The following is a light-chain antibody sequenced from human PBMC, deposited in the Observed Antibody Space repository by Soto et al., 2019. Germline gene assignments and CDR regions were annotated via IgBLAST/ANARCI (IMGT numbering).Light chain of an antibody. CDR3: QLYGNSPPFT. J-gene: IGKJ3*01. CDR1: QSVSNNY. CDR2: GAS. Sequence: EIVLTQSPGTLSLSPGDRATLSCRASQSVSNNYLAWYRQKPGQAPRLLIYGASIRATGIPDRLSGSGSGTDFTVTISRLEPEDFAVYYCQLYGNSPPFTFGPGTKVDIK. V-gene: IGKV3-20*01.